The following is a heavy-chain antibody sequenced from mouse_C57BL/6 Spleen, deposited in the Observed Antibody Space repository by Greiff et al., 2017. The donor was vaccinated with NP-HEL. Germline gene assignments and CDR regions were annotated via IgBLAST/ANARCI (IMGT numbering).Heavy chain of an antibody. V-gene: IGHV7-3*01. J-gene: IGHJ1*03. Sequence: EVKLVESGGGLVQPGGSLSLSCAASGFTFTDYYMSWVRQPPGKALEWLGFIRNKANGYTTEYSASVKGRFTISRDNSQSILYLQMNALRAEDSATYYCARSPRTGYWYFDVWGTGTTVTVSS. CDR1: GFTFTDYY. CDR2: IRNKANGYTT. CDR3: ARSPRTGYWYFDV. D-gene: IGHD4-1*01.